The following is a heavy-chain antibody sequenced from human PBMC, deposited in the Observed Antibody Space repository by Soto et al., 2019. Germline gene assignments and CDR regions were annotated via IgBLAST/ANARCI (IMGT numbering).Heavy chain of an antibody. Sequence: QITLKESGPTLVKPTQTLTLTCTFSGFSLNTSGVGVGWIRQPPGKALEWLALIYWDDDKRYSPSLKSRHTITKDTSKSQVVITLTIMDPVDPATYYCAHRCAVSSGCMNVWGLGTTVTVSS. J-gene: IGHJ6*02. D-gene: IGHD6-6*01. CDR3: AHRCAVSSGCMNV. CDR1: GFSLNTSGVG. CDR2: IYWDDDK. V-gene: IGHV2-5*02.